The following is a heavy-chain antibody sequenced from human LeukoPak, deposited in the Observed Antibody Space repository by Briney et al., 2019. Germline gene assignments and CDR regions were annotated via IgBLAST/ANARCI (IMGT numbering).Heavy chain of an antibody. D-gene: IGHD3-10*01. CDR2: IWYDGSNK. Sequence: PGGSLRLSCAASGFTFSSYGMHWVRQAPGKGLEWVAVIWYDGSNKYYADSVKGRFTISRDNSKNTLYLQMNSLRAEDTAVYYCAKGGVYYYYYMDVWGKGTTVTVSS. CDR1: GFTFSSYG. V-gene: IGHV3-33*06. J-gene: IGHJ6*03. CDR3: AKGGVYYYYYMDV.